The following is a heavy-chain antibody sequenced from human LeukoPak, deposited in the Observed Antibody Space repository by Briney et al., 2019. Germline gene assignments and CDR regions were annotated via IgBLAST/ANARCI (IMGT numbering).Heavy chain of an antibody. D-gene: IGHD3-9*01. Sequence: GGALRLSCEGSALTFSRYGMHWVRQAPGKGGEWVAVISYDGSEKYYADSVRGRFTISRDNSKSTLYLQMNSLRPEDTAVYYCADANDIVPGSPHNHFDNWGQGTLVTVSS. CDR3: ADANDIVPGSPHNHFDN. J-gene: IGHJ4*02. V-gene: IGHV3-30*03. CDR2: ISYDGSEK. CDR1: ALTFSRYG.